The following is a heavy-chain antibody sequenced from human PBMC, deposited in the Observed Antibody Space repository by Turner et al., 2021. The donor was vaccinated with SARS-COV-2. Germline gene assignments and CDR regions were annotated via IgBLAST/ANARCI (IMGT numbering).Heavy chain of an antibody. CDR3: AGEVVAATRPYYYGMDV. CDR2: IYYSGST. CDR1: GGSISSSSYY. D-gene: IGHD2-15*01. V-gene: IGHV4-39*02. Sequence: QLQLQESGPGVVKPSETLSLSCTVSGGSISSSSYYWGWIRQPPGKGLEWVGNIYYSGSTYYNPSLKSRVTISVDTSKNQFSLKLSSVTAADTAVYYCAGEVVAATRPYYYGMDVWGQGTTVTVSS. J-gene: IGHJ6*02.